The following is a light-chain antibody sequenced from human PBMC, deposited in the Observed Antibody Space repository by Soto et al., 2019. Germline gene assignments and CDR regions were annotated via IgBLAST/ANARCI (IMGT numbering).Light chain of an antibody. CDR2: GAS. J-gene: IGKJ1*01. V-gene: IGKV3-20*01. Sequence: ESVLTEAPGTLSLSPGERARLSCRASQSVSSSYLAWYRQKPGQAPRLLIYGASSRATGIPDRFSGSGSGTDFTLTISRLEPEEFAVYYCEEYGSSPWTFGQGTTADIK. CDR1: QSVSSSY. CDR3: EEYGSSPWT.